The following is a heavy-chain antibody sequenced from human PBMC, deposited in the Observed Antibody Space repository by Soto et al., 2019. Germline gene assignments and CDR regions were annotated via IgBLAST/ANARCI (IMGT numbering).Heavy chain of an antibody. V-gene: IGHV4-30-4*01. CDR2: IYYSGST. CDR1: GVSISSGDYY. CDR3: ARAQNRGYSSSSFDY. Sequence: SETLSLTCPVSGVSISSGDYYWSWIRQPPGKFLEWIVYIYYSGSTYDNPSLNSRVTISVDTSKNQFSLKLSSVTAADTALYYCARAQNRGYSSSSFDYWGQGTLVTVSS. J-gene: IGHJ4*02. D-gene: IGHD6-6*01.